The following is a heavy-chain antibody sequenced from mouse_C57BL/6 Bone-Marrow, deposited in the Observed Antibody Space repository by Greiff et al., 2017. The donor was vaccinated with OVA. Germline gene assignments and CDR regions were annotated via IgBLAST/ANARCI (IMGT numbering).Heavy chain of an antibody. V-gene: IGHV1-42*01. CDR2: INPSTGGT. CDR1: GYSFTGYY. J-gene: IGHJ2*01. D-gene: IGHD2-10*01. Sequence: EVKLVESGPELVKPGASVKISCKASGYSFTGYYMNWVKQSPEKSLEWIGEINPSTGGTTYNQKFKAKATLTVDKSSSTAYMQLKSLTSEDSAVYYCARGGLLLFDYWGQGTTRTVSS. CDR3: ARGGLLLFDY.